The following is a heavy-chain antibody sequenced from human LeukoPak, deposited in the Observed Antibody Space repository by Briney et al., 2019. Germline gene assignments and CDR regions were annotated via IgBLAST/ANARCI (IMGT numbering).Heavy chain of an antibody. V-gene: IGHV3-21*01. Sequence: GSLRLSCAASGFTFSSYNMKWIRQAPGKGLEWVSSITVSSRDIYYADSVKGRFTISRDNAKNSLYLQMNSLRAEDTAVYYSARAPSYNFDSSGYYDYWGQGTLVTDSS. CDR1: GFTFSSYN. J-gene: IGHJ4*02. D-gene: IGHD3-22*01. CDR2: ITVSSRDI. CDR3: ARAPSYNFDSSGYYDY.